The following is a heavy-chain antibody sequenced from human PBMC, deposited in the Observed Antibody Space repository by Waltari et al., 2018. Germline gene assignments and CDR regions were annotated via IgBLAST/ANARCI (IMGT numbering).Heavy chain of an antibody. CDR2: INPNIGNT. J-gene: IGHJ4*02. D-gene: IGHD4-17*01. CDR1: GYTFTGYY. CDR3: ARDLGSDYGNRDY. V-gene: IGHV1-2*06. Sequence: QVHLVQSGAEVKKPGASVKVSCKASGYTFTGYYIQWVRRAPGQGLEWMGRINPNIGNTNYEQKFQGRVTLTRYTSINTAYMELSSLKSDDTAVYYCARDLGSDYGNRDYWGQGTLVTVPS.